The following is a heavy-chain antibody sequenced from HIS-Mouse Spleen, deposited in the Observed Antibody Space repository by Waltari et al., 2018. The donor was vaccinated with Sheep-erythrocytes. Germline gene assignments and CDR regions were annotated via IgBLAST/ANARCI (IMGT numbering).Heavy chain of an antibody. CDR3: ARAGYSGEYYFDY. V-gene: IGHV3-21*01. CDR2: ISSSSSYI. Sequence: EVQLVESGGGLVKPGGSLRLSCAASGFTFSSYSMNWVRQAPGKGLGWVSAISSSSSYIYYADSVKGRFTISRDNAKNSLYLQMNSLRAEDTAVYYCARAGYSGEYYFDYWGQGTLVTVSS. D-gene: IGHD5-12*01. J-gene: IGHJ4*02. CDR1: GFTFSSYS.